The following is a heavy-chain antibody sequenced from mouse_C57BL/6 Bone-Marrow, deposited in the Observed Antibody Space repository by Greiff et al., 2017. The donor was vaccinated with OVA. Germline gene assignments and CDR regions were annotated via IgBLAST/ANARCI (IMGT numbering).Heavy chain of an antibody. CDR1: GYTFTSYW. CDR2: IDPSDSYT. J-gene: IGHJ3*01. D-gene: IGHD1-1*01. V-gene: IGHV1-50*01. Sequence: QVQLQQPGAELVKPGASVKLSCKASGYTFTSYWMQWVKQRPGQGLEWIGEIDPSDSYTNYNQKFKGKATLNLDTSSSTAYMQLSSLTSEDSAVYYCAREGSRTPFAYWGQGTLVTVSA. CDR3: AREGSRTPFAY.